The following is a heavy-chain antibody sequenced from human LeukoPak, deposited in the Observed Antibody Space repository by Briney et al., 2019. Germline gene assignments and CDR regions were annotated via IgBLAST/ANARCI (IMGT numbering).Heavy chain of an antibody. V-gene: IGHV5-51*01. CDR2: IYPGDSDT. J-gene: IGHJ4*02. D-gene: IGHD5-24*01. CDR3: ARRRDGYNYVGTDY. Sequence: KDGESLKISCQSSGYNFTPYWIVWVRQMPGKGLEWMGIIYPGDSDTTYSPSFQGQVTISADKSISTAYLQWSSLKASDTAMYYCARRRDGYNYVGTDYWGQGTLVTVSS. CDR1: GYNFTPYW.